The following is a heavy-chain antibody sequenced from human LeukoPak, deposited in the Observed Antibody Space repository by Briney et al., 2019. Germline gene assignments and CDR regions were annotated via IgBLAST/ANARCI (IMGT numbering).Heavy chain of an antibody. V-gene: IGHV3-30*01. J-gene: IGHJ4*02. CDR3: ARALNYYDSSGYGTPPDY. CDR1: GFTFSSYA. D-gene: IGHD3-22*01. CDR2: ISYDGSNK. Sequence: PGGSLRLSCAASGFTFSSYAMHWVRQAPGKGLEWVAVISYDGSNKYYADSVKGRFTISRDNSKNTLYLQMNSLRAEDTAVYYCARALNYYDSSGYGTPPDYWGQGTLVTVSS.